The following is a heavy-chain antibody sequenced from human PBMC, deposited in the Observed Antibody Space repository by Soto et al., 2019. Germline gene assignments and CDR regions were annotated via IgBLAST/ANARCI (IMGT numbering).Heavy chain of an antibody. CDR2: IYSGGTT. J-gene: IGHJ1*01. CDR3: ARALVTGSTSWDFHH. V-gene: IGHV3-53*01. Sequence: EVQLVESGGGLIQPGGSLRLSCAASGFIVSSNYMSWVRQAPGKGLEWVSVIYSGGTTYYADSVKGRFTISRDNSRNTLYLQMDILRAEDTAVYYCARALVTGSTSWDFHHWGQGTLVTVSS. D-gene: IGHD1-7*01. CDR1: GFIVSSNY.